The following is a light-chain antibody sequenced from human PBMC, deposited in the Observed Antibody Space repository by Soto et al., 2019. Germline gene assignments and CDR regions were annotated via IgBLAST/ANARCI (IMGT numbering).Light chain of an antibody. CDR2: GAS. CDR3: QQYGSSPRT. J-gene: IGKJ1*01. V-gene: IGKV3-20*01. Sequence: EIVLTQSPGTLSLSPRERATLSCMASQSVSSSYLAWYQQKPGQAPRLLIYGASSRATGIPDRFSGSGSGTDFTLTISRLEPEDFAVYYCQQYGSSPRTFGQGTKVDIK. CDR1: QSVSSSY.